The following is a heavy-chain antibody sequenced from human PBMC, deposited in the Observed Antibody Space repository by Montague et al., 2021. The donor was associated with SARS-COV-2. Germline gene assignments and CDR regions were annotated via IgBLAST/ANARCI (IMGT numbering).Heavy chain of an antibody. CDR3: ARGVLMDV. CDR1: GGSFSGYY. V-gene: IGHV4-59*01. Sequence: SETLSLTCAVYGGSFSGYYWSWIRQPPGKGLEWIGYIYYIGSTNYNPSLKSRVTISVDTSKNQFSLKLSSVTAADTAVYYCARGVLMDVWGQGTTVTVSS. CDR2: IYYIGST. J-gene: IGHJ6*02.